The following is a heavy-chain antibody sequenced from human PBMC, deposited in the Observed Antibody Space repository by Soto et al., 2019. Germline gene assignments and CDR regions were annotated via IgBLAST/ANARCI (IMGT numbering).Heavy chain of an antibody. D-gene: IGHD6-13*01. Sequence: PGGSLRRSCAASGFTVSSYAMSWVRQAPGKGLEWVSAISGSGGSTYYADSVKGRFTISRDNSKNTLYLQMNSLRAEDTAVYYCAKASSSWTSGYFDYWGQGTLVTVSS. CDR3: AKASSSWTSGYFDY. CDR1: GFTVSSYA. J-gene: IGHJ4*02. CDR2: ISGSGGST. V-gene: IGHV3-23*01.